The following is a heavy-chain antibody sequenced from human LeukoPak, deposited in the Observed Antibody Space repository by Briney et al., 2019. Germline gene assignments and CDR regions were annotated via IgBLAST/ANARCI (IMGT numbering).Heavy chain of an antibody. D-gene: IGHD6-13*01. CDR1: GYTFTSYG. CDR2: ISAYNGNT. Sequence: ASVKVSCKASGYTFTSYGISWVRQAPGQGLEWMGWISAYNGNTNYAQKLQGRVTMTTDTSTSTAYMELRSLRSDDTAVYYCARDYGIAAAGLGWYYYYGMDVWGQGTTVTVSS. J-gene: IGHJ6*02. V-gene: IGHV1-18*01. CDR3: ARDYGIAAAGLGWYYYYGMDV.